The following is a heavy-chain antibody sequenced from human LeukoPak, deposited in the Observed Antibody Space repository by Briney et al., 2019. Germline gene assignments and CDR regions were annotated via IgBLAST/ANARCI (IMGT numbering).Heavy chain of an antibody. CDR3: ARPAGWGFYSSRWNGFYLDS. V-gene: IGHV5-51*01. CDR2: IYPGDSDT. CDR1: GYSFTTSW. D-gene: IGHD6-13*01. J-gene: IGHJ4*02. Sequence: GESLKISCKGSGYSFTTSWIGWVRQMPGKGLEWMGIIYPGDSDTRYSPAFHGQVTISADKSISTAYLQWSSLKASDSAMYYCARPAGWGFYSSRWNGFYLDSWGPGTLVTVSS.